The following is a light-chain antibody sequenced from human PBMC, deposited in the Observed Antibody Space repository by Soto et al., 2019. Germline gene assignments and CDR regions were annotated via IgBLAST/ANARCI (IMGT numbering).Light chain of an antibody. CDR2: EVT. V-gene: IGLV2-23*02. CDR1: SSDVGTYNL. CDR3: CSYADFNSLV. J-gene: IGLJ2*01. Sequence: QSALTQSASVSGSPGQPINISCTGTSSDVGTYNLVSWYQQHPGKAPKLVIYEVTKRPSGVSSRFSGSKSGNTASLTISGLQAQDEADYYCCSYADFNSLVFCGGTKLTVL.